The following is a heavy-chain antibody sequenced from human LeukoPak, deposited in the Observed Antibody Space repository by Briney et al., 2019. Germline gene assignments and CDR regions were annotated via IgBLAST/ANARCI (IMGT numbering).Heavy chain of an antibody. CDR3: VRISTSVAGADY. CDR1: GFTFSTSW. J-gene: IGHJ4*02. D-gene: IGHD6-19*01. V-gene: IGHV3-7*01. Sequence: GGSLRPSCGASGFTFSTSWMSWVRQAPGKGLEWVANIKRDGSETYYVDSVKGRFTISRENTKNLLFLQMDSLRAEDTAVYFCVRISTSVAGADYWGQGTLVTASS. CDR2: IKRDGSET.